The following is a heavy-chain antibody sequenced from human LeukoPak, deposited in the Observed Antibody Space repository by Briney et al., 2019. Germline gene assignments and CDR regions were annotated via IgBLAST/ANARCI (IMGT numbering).Heavy chain of an antibody. D-gene: IGHD2-2*01. CDR3: ARVVPAAINYYYGMDV. CDR2: IYHSGST. V-gene: IGHV4-4*02. CDR1: GGSISSSNW. J-gene: IGHJ6*02. Sequence: SETLSLTCAVSGGSISSSNWWSWVRQPPGKGLEWIGEIYHSGSTNYNPSLKSRVTISVDKSKNQFSLKLSSVTAADTVVYYCARVVPAAINYYYGMDVWGQGTTVTVSS.